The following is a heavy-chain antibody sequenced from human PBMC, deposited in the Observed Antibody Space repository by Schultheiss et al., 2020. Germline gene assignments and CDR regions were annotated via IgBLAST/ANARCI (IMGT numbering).Heavy chain of an antibody. CDR1: GFTFSSYG. J-gene: IGHJ6*02. D-gene: IGHD3-22*01. Sequence: GGSLRLSCAASGFTFSSYGMPWVRQAPGKGLEWVAVIWYDGSNKYYADSVKGRFTISRDNSKNTLYLQMNSLRAEDTAVYYCARYYYNSSGYYGYYYYYGMEVWGQGTTVTVSS. CDR3: ARYYYNSSGYYGYYYYYGMEV. CDR2: IWYDGSNK. V-gene: IGHV3-33*01.